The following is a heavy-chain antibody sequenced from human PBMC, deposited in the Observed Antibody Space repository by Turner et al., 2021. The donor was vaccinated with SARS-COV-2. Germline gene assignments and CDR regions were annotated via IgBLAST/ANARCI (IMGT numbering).Heavy chain of an antibody. Sequence: QVQLQESGPGLVKPSENLSLTCTVSGGSISSSSYFWGWIRQPPTKELEWIGSIYYSGTTYYNPSLKSRVSLSIDPSKNQFSLNLTSVTAADTALFYCARQAAGQGLDYWGRGILVTVSS. J-gene: IGHJ4*02. CDR1: GGSISSSSYF. V-gene: IGHV4-39*01. D-gene: IGHD3-10*01. CDR2: IYYSGTT. CDR3: ARQAAGQGLDY.